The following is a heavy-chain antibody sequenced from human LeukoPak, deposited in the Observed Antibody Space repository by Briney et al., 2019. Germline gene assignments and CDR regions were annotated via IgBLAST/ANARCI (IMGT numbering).Heavy chain of an antibody. CDR1: GFTFSSYA. Sequence: GGSLRLPCAASGFTFSSYAMSWVRQAPGKGLEWVSAISGSGDSTYYGDSVKGRFTISRDNSKNTLYLQMNSLRAEDTAVYYCAKTRPLDSSSWSHGDYWGQGTLVTVSS. D-gene: IGHD6-13*01. CDR3: AKTRPLDSSSWSHGDY. J-gene: IGHJ4*02. V-gene: IGHV3-23*01. CDR2: ISGSGDST.